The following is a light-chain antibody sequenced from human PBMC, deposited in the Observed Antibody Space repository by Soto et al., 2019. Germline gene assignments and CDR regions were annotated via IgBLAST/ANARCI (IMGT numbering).Light chain of an antibody. Sequence: EIVLTQSPDTLSLSPGERATLSCRASKSFSRSYLAWYQQKPGQAPRLLIYGASDRATGIPARFSGSGSGTDFTLTISSLEPEDFAVYYCHQRQYWPPITFGQGTRLEIK. V-gene: IGKV3-11*01. CDR3: HQRQYWPPIT. J-gene: IGKJ5*01. CDR2: GAS. CDR1: KSFSRSY.